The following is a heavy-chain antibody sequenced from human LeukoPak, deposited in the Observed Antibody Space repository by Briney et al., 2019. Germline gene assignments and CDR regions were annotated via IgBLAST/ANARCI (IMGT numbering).Heavy chain of an antibody. V-gene: IGHV7-4-1*02. CDR2: INTNTGNP. CDR1: GYTFTSYA. J-gene: IGHJ4*02. D-gene: IGHD4-17*01. CDR3: ARVQIRDYGDSYYFDY. Sequence: ASVKVSCKASGYTFTSYAMNWVRQAPGQGLEWMGWINTNTGNPTYAQGFTGRFVFSLDTSVSTAYLQISSLKAEDTAVYYCARVQIRDYGDSYYFDYWGQGTLVTVSS.